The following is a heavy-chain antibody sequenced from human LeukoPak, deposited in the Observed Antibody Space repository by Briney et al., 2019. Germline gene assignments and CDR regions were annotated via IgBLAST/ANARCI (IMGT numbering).Heavy chain of an antibody. CDR2: IYYSGST. CDR3: ARRRSWFDP. J-gene: IGHJ5*02. CDR1: GGSISSSSYY. V-gene: IGHV4-39*01. Sequence: SETLSLTCTVSGGSISSSSYYWGWIRQPPGKGLEWIGSIYYSGSTYYNPSLKSRVTISVDTSKNQFSLKLSSVTAADTAVCYCARRRSWFDPWGQGTLVTVSS.